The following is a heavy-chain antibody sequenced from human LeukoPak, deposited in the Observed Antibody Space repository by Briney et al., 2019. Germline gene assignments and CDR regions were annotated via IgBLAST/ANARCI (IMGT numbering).Heavy chain of an antibody. Sequence: PGGSLRLSCAASGLTFSRYWMHWVRQAPGKGLVWVPRIKSDGSTTIYADSVKGRFTISRDNAKNTVYLQMNSLRAEDTAVYYCGTDKPVSGATRADYWGQGTLVTVSS. CDR3: GTDKPVSGATRADY. CDR1: GLTFSRYW. J-gene: IGHJ4*02. V-gene: IGHV3-74*01. D-gene: IGHD2-2*01. CDR2: IKSDGSTT.